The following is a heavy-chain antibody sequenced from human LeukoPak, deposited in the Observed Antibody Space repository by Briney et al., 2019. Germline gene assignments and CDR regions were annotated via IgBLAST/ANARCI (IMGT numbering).Heavy chain of an antibody. CDR1: GFTFRSYR. D-gene: IGHD6-13*01. CDR3: AKDRLNRGIAAAGGY. CDR2: IKEDGSEK. J-gene: IGHJ4*02. Sequence: GGSLRLSCAASGFTFRSYRMSWVRQAPGKGLEWVANIKEDGSEKYYVDSVEGRFTISRDNAKNTLDLQMNSLRAEDTAVYYCAKDRLNRGIAAAGGYWGQGTLVTVSS. V-gene: IGHV3-7*01.